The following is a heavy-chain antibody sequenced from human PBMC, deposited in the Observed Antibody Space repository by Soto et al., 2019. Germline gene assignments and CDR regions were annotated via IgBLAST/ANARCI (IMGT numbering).Heavy chain of an antibody. CDR1: GGTFSSYA. J-gene: IGHJ6*02. CDR2: IIPIFGTA. Sequence: EASVKVSCKASGGTFSSYAISWVRQAPGQGLEWMGGIIPIFGTANYAQKFQGRVTITADKSTSTAYMELSSLRSEDTAVYYCARDRGVVSGYYYYGMDVWGQGTTVTVSS. D-gene: IGHD2-2*01. CDR3: ARDRGVVSGYYYYGMDV. V-gene: IGHV1-69*06.